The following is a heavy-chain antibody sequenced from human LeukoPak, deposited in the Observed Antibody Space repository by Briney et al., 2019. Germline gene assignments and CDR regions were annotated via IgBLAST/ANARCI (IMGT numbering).Heavy chain of an antibody. CDR2: IYHSGST. V-gene: IGHV4-39*07. CDR3: ARVFMSIVLPGAGWFDP. Sequence: KPSETLSLTCTVSGGSISSSSYYWGWIRQPPGKGLEWIGSIYHSGSTDYNPSLKSRVTISVDKSKNQFSLKLSSVTAADTAVYYCARVFMSIVLPGAGWFDPWGQGTLVTVSS. J-gene: IGHJ5*02. CDR1: GGSISSSSYY. D-gene: IGHD6-6*01.